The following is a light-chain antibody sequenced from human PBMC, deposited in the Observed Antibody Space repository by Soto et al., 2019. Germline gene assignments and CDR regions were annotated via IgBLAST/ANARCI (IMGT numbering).Light chain of an antibody. CDR1: NSDIGGYNY. Sequence: QSALTQPASVSGSPGQSITISCTGTNSDIGGYNYVSWHQQHPGKAPKLMIYEVSNRPSGVSNRFSGSKSDNTASLTISGLQAEDEADYYCSSYTSSSTWVFGGGTKLTVL. CDR2: EVS. J-gene: IGLJ3*02. CDR3: SSYTSSSTWV. V-gene: IGLV2-14*01.